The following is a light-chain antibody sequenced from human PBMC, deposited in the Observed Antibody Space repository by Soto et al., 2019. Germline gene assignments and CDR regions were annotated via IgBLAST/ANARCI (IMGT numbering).Light chain of an antibody. CDR3: GTWDSSLSGVV. J-gene: IGLJ2*01. CDR1: NSNIGNSY. CDR2: DNN. V-gene: IGLV1-51*01. Sequence: QSVLTQPPSVSAAPGQKVTISCSGSNSNIGNSYVSWYQQLPGTAPKLLIYDNNKRPSGIPDRFSGSKSGTSATLGITGLQTGVEADYYCGTWDSSLSGVVFGGGTKLTVL.